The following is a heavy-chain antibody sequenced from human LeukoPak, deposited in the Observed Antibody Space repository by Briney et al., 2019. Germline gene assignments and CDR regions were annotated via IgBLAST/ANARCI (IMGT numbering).Heavy chain of an antibody. J-gene: IGHJ5*02. CDR2: IYYSGSN. D-gene: IGHD6-13*01. CDR3: ARVSSWFDP. V-gene: IGHV4-59*01. CDR1: GGSISSYY. Sequence: SETLSLTCTVSGGSISSYYWSWLRQPPGKGLEWIGYIYYSGSNNYNPSLKSRVTISVDTSKNQFSLKLSSVTAADTAVYYCARVSSWFDPWGQGTLVTVSS.